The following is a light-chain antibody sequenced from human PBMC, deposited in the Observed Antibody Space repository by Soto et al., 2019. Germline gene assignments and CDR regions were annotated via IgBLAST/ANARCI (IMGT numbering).Light chain of an antibody. CDR1: SSDVGGYNY. CDR3: SSYTSSSILGVV. V-gene: IGLV2-14*01. Sequence: QSALTQPASVSGSPGQSITISCTGTSSDVGGYNYVSWYQQHPGKVPKLMIYDVSNRPSGVSNRFSGSKSGNMASLTISGLQAEDEADYYCSSYTSSSILGVVFGGGTKVTVL. J-gene: IGLJ2*01. CDR2: DVS.